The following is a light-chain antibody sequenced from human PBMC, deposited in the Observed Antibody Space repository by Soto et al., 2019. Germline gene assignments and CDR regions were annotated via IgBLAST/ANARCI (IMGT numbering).Light chain of an antibody. CDR1: QGISNN. CDR3: QKYTSVLT. CDR2: AAS. V-gene: IGKV1-27*01. Sequence: DIQMTQSPSSLSASVGDGVTITCRASQGISNNLVWYQQKPGKVPKLLIYAASTLQSGVPSRFSGSGSGTDFTLTISSLQPEDVATYYCQKYTSVLTFGGGTKVEIK. J-gene: IGKJ4*01.